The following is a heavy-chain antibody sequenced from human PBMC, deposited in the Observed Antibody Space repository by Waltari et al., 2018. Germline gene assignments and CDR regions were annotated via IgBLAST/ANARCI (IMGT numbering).Heavy chain of an antibody. J-gene: IGHJ4*02. CDR1: GFTFSSYS. V-gene: IGHV3-21*01. Sequence: EVQLVESGGGLVKPGGSLRLSCAASGFTFSSYSMNWVRQAPGKGLEWVSSISSSSSYIYYADSVKGRFTISRDNSKNTLYLQMNSLRAEDTAVYYCAKDQRVLRYFDWLASIEYWGQGILVTVSS. CDR2: ISSSSSYI. CDR3: AKDQRVLRYFDWLASIEY. D-gene: IGHD3-9*01.